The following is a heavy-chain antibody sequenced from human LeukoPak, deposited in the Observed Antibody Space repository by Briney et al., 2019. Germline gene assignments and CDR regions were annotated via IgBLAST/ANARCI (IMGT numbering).Heavy chain of an antibody. CDR2: INPNSGGT. D-gene: IGHD2-15*01. Sequence: GASVKVSCKASGYTFTGYYMHWVRQAPGQGLEWMGWINPNSGGTNHAQKFQGRVTMTRDTSISTAYMELSRLRSDDTAVYYCARDDDCSGGSCYSHYWGQGTLVTVSS. CDR1: GYTFTGYY. CDR3: ARDDDCSGGSCYSHY. V-gene: IGHV1-2*02. J-gene: IGHJ4*02.